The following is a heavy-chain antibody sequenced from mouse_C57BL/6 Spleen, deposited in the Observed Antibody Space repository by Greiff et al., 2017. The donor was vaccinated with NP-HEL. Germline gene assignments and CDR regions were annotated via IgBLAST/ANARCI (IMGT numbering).Heavy chain of an antibody. CDR3: ARWGYYGSRVVNYFDY. J-gene: IGHJ2*01. CDR1: GYTFTSYW. D-gene: IGHD1-1*01. V-gene: IGHV1-64*01. CDR2: IHPNSGST. Sequence: VQLQQSGAELVKPGASVKLSCKASGYTFTSYWMHWVKQRPGQGLEWIGMIHPNSGSTNYNEKFKSKATLTVDKSSSTAYMQLSSLTSEDSAVYYWARWGYYGSRVVNYFDYWGQGTTLTVSS.